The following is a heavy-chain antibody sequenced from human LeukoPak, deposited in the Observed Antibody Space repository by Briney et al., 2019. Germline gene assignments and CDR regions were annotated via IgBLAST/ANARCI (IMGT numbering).Heavy chain of an antibody. CDR3: ASQRIMITFGGKLDY. CDR1: GFTFSSYS. D-gene: IGHD3-16*01. V-gene: IGHV3-21*01. Sequence: GGSLRLSCAASGFTFSSYSMNWARQAPGKGLEWVSSISSSSSYIYYADSVKGRFTISRDNAKNSLYLQMNSLRAEDTAVYYCASQRIMITFGGKLDYWGQGTLVTVSS. CDR2: ISSSSSYI. J-gene: IGHJ4*02.